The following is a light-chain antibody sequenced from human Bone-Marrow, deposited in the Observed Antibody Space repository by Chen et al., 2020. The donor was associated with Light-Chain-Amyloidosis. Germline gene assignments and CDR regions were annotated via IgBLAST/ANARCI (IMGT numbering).Light chain of an antibody. CDR3: QVWDRSSDCPV. CDR2: DDS. CDR1: NIGSTS. Sequence: SYVLTQPSSVSVAPGQTGTIACGGNNIGSTSVHWYQQTPGQAPLLVVYDDSDRPSGIPGRLSGSNSGNTATLTISGVEAGDEADYYCQVWDRSSDCPVFGGGTKLTVL. J-gene: IGLJ3*02. V-gene: IGLV3-21*02.